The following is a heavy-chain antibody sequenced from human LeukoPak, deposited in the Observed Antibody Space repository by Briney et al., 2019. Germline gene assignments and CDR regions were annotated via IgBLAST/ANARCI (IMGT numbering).Heavy chain of an antibody. J-gene: IGHJ5*01. CDR3: ARLKRSSSSWYGGWFDS. CDR1: GYSFTSYW. D-gene: IGHD6-13*01. CDR2: IYPGDSDT. Sequence: RGESLQISCKGSGYSFTSYWIGWVRQMPGKGLEWMGIIYPGDSDTRYSPSFQGQVTISADKSISTAYLQWSSLKASDTAMYYCARLKRSSSSWYGGWFDSWGQGTRVTVSS. V-gene: IGHV5-51*01.